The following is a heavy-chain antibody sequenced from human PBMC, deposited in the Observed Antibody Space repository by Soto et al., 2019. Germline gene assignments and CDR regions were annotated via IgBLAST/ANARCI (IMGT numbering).Heavy chain of an antibody. V-gene: IGHV4-59*01. CDR2: IYYSGST. CDR3: ARRSWDYDSSGYQYYFDY. Sequence: SETLSLTCTVSGGSISSYYWSWIRQPPGKGLEWIGYIYYSGSTNYNPSLKSRVTISVDTSKNQFSLKLSSVTAADTAVYYCARRSWDYDSSGYQYYFDYWGQGXLVTVYS. D-gene: IGHD3-22*01. J-gene: IGHJ4*02. CDR1: GGSISSYY.